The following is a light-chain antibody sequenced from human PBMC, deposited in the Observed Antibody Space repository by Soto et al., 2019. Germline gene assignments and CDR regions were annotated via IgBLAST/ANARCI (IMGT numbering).Light chain of an antibody. J-gene: IGKJ1*01. CDR3: QQYNDWPRT. CDR1: QSISRN. CDR2: GAA. Sequence: EIVMTQSPATLSVSPGERATLSCRASQSISRNLAWYQQKSGQAPRLLIYGAATRATGIPASFSGSGSGTEFTLTISSLQSEDFAVYYCQQYNDWPRTFGQGTKVEIK. V-gene: IGKV3-15*01.